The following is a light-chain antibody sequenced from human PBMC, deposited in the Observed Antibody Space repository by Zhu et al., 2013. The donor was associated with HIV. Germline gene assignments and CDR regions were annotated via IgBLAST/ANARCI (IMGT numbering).Light chain of an antibody. J-gene: IGKJ2*01. V-gene: IGKV3D-15*01. Sequence: EIVMTQSPATLSVSPGERATLSCRASQSVGNNLAWYQQKPGQSPRLLIYGASSRATGIPDRFSGSGSGTEFSLTISKLEPEDFALYYCQQYDDWPPYTFGQGTXVESN. CDR1: QSVGNN. CDR3: QQYDDWPPYT. CDR2: GAS.